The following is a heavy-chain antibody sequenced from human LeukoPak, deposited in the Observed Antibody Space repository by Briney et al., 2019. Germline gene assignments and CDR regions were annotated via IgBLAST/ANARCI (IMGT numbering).Heavy chain of an antibody. D-gene: IGHD3-10*01. CDR2: IVVGSGNT. J-gene: IGHJ4*02. CDR1: GFTFTSSA. Sequence: SVKVSCKASGFTFTSSAMQWVRQARGQRLEWIGWIVVGSGNTNYAQKFQERVTITRDMSTSTAYMELSSLRSEDTAVYYCARQTRFYYYGSGDYWGQGTLVTVSS. V-gene: IGHV1-58*02. CDR3: ARQTRFYYYGSGDY.